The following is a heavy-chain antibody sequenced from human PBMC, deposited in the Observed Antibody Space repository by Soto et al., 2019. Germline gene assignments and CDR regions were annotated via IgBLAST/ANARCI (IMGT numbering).Heavy chain of an antibody. D-gene: IGHD2-21*01. CDR2: TYYRSKWYN. CDR1: GDSDSSYSAA. Sequence: PSPTLSRTCAISGDSDSSYSAASNWIRQSPSRGLEWLGRTYYRSKWYNDYAVSVKSRITINPDTSKNQFSLQLNSVTPEDTAVYYCARDIPMPGSYYHYGMDVWGQGTTVTVSS. J-gene: IGHJ6*02. CDR3: ARDIPMPGSYYHYGMDV. V-gene: IGHV6-1*01.